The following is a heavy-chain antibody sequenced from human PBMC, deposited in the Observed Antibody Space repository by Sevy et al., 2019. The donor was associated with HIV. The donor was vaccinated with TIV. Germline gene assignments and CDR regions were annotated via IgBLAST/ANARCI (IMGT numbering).Heavy chain of an antibody. CDR1: GFTFGTYA. J-gene: IGHJ4*02. Sequence: GGSLRLSCAASGFTFGTYAMFWVRQAPGKGLEWVTLTSYDGSSKYYADSVKGRFTISRDNSKKTLYLQMNSPRAEDTAVYYCARDAGGGNSFDYWGQGTLVTVSS. D-gene: IGHD2-15*01. CDR2: TSYDGSSK. CDR3: ARDAGGGNSFDY. V-gene: IGHV3-30-3*01.